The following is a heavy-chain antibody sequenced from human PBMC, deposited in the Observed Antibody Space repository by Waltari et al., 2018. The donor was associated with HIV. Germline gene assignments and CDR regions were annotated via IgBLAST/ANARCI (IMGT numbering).Heavy chain of an antibody. J-gene: IGHJ5*02. V-gene: IGHV4-39*01. CDR3: ARHEPRNTWFDP. CDR2: IDYSGSP. CDR1: GDSISSSYYY. Sequence: QLQLQESGPGLVKPSETLSLTCSVSGDSISSSYYYWGWIRQPPGKGLEWIGSIDYSGSPYDNPSLKSRVTISVDTSKNQFSLKLSSVTAADTAIYYCARHEPRNTWFDPWGQGTLVTVSS.